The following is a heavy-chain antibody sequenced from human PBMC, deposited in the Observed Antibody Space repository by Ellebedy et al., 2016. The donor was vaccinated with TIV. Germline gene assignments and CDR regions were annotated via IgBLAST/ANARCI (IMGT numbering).Heavy chain of an antibody. CDR3: ARDLRGSLKGGY. D-gene: IGHD2-8*01. CDR1: GYTFTSNG. Sequence: AASVKVSCKSSGYTFTSNGVSWVRQAPGQGLEWMGWFSVYNGNTNYAQKFQGRVTMTTDTSTSTAYMELRSLRSDDTAVYYCARDLRGSLKGGYWGQGILVTVSS. V-gene: IGHV1-18*01. CDR2: FSVYNGNT. J-gene: IGHJ4*02.